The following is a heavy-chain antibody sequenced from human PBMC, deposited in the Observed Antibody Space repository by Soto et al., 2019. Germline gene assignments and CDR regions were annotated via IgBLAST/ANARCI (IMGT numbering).Heavy chain of an antibody. CDR1: GYTFTSYA. CDR2: INAGNGNT. J-gene: IGHJ4*02. V-gene: IGHV1-3*01. D-gene: IGHD6-6*01. Sequence: ASVKVSCKASGYTFTSYAMHWVRQAPGQRLEWMGWINAGNGNTKYSQKFQGRVTITRDTSASTAYMELSSLRSEDTAVYYCASGIAARDRLDYWGQGTLVTVSS. CDR3: ASGIAARDRLDY.